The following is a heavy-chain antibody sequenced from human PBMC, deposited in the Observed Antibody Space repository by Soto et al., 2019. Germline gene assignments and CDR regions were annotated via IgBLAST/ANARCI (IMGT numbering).Heavy chain of an antibody. J-gene: IGHJ6*02. V-gene: IGHV3-15*07. CDR2: IKNKIDGGTT. CDR3: TVQPITAVACYYFYGMDV. CDR1: GFTFSSAW. D-gene: IGHD6-19*01. Sequence: EVQLVESGGGLVMPGGSLRLSCAASGFTFSSAWMNWVRQAPGKGLEWVGRIKNKIDGGTTDYAAPVKGRFTISRDDSKNTLYLQMDSLETEDTAVYFCTVQPITAVACYYFYGMDVWGQGTTVTVSS.